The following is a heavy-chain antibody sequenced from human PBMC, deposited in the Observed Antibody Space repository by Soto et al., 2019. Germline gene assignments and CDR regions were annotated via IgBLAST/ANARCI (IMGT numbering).Heavy chain of an antibody. V-gene: IGHV3-21*01. J-gene: IGHJ4*02. CDR3: VRDGLDYYDTERLYFDN. D-gene: IGHD3-22*01. CDR2: ISSSAVYI. Sequence: EVQLVESGGGPVRPGGSLKLSCAASGFNFITYSLSWVRQAPGKGLEWVASISSSAVYIDYADSVKGRFTISRDNANNSLYLQMNILRAEDTATYHCVRDGLDYYDTERLYFDNWGQGTLVTVSS. CDR1: GFNFITYS.